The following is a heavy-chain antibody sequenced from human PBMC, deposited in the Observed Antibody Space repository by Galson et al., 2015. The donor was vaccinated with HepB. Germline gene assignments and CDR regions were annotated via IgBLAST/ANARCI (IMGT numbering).Heavy chain of an antibody. Sequence: SLRLSCAASGFTFSTYRLHWFRQAPGKGLEWVAVISHDGTDKYYAKSLEGRFTVSRDNSRSTLYLEMNSLRPADTAIYYCAREGGEWGQGTLVTVSS. V-gene: IGHV3-30*04. D-gene: IGHD3-10*01. CDR1: GFTFSTYR. CDR3: AREGGE. J-gene: IGHJ1*01. CDR2: ISHDGTDK.